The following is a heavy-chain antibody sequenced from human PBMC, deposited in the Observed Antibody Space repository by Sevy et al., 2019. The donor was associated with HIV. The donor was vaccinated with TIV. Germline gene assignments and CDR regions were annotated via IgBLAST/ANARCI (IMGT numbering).Heavy chain of an antibody. CDR3: ARHAAAGTRWFDP. J-gene: IGHJ5*02. CDR1: GYSISSGYY. D-gene: IGHD6-13*01. CDR2: IYHSGST. Sequence: SENLSLTCAVSGYSISSGYYWGWIRQPPGKGLEWIGSIYHSGSTYYNPSLKSRVTISVDTSKNQFSLKLSSVTAADTAVYYCARHAAAGTRWFDPWGQGTLVTVSS. V-gene: IGHV4-38-2*01.